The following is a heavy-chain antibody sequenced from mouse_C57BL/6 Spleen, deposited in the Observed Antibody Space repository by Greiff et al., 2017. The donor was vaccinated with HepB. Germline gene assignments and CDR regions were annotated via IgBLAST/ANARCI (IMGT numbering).Heavy chain of an antibody. CDR1: GFSLTSYG. D-gene: IGHD2-3*01. CDR2: IWSGGST. V-gene: IGHV2-2*01. Sequence: QVQLKESGPGLVQPSQSLSITCTVSGFSLTSYGVHWVRQSPGKGLEWLGVIWSGGSTDYNAAFISRLSISKDNSKSQVFFKMNSLQADDTAIYYCARRLLRLYWYFDVWGTGTTVTVSS. CDR3: ARRLLRLYWYFDV. J-gene: IGHJ1*03.